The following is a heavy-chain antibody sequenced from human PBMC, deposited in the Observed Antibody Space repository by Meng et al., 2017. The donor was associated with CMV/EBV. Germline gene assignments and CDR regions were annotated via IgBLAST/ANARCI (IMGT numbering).Heavy chain of an antibody. CDR2: IRDDGSNT. J-gene: IGHJ4*02. Sequence: GEPLKISCTMSGFTLSSYGMHWVRQAPGKGLEWVAFIRDDGSNTYHADSVKGRFTISRDNSKNTLYLQMNSLRTEDTAVYYCANRYSGYEDVWYFDYWGQGTLVTVSS. V-gene: IGHV3-30*02. D-gene: IGHD5-12*01. CDR1: GFTLSSYG. CDR3: ANRYSGYEDVWYFDY.